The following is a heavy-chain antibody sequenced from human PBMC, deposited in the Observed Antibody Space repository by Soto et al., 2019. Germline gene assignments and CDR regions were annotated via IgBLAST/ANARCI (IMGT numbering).Heavy chain of an antibody. J-gene: IGHJ4*02. CDR2: ISYDGTKT. Sequence: QVQLVESGGGVVQPGRSLRVSCAASGFTFSIYAMHWVRQAPGTGLEWVAVISYDGTKTYYADSVKGRFTISRDNSKNTVYLQMTSLRDEDTAVYYCAKDRGPLRQWLIDPFDYWGQGTVVTVSP. D-gene: IGHD6-19*01. V-gene: IGHV3-30*18. CDR3: AKDRGPLRQWLIDPFDY. CDR1: GFTFSIYA.